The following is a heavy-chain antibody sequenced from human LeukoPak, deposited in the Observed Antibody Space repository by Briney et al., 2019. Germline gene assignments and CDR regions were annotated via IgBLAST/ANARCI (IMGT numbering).Heavy chain of an antibody. D-gene: IGHD5-24*01. CDR2: ISAYNGNT. CDR3: ARGSEIRNYYYYYYMDV. CDR1: GYTFTSYG. J-gene: IGHJ6*03. Sequence: ASVKVSCKASGYTFTSYGISWVRQAPGQGLEWVGWISAYNGNTNYAQKLQGRVTMTTDTSTSTAYMELRSLRSDDTAVYYCARGSEIRNYYYYYYMDVWGKGTTVTVSS. V-gene: IGHV1-18*01.